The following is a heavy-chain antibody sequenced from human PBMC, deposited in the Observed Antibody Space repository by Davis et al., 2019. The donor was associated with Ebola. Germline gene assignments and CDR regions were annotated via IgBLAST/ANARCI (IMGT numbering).Heavy chain of an antibody. CDR1: GGSLTGHY. CDR2: ITHSGST. D-gene: IGHD3-3*02. Sequence: MPSETLSLTCDVSGGSLTGHYWSWIRQAPGKGLEWIGEITHSGSTDYNPSLRGRVSISVDTSKNAFSLKMTSVTAADTAMYYCAKGPFVAFDRGQGTLVTVSS. J-gene: IGHJ4*02. V-gene: IGHV4-34*01. CDR3: AKGPFVAFD.